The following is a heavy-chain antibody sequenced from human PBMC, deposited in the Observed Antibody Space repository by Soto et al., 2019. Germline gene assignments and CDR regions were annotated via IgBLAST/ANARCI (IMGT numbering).Heavy chain of an antibody. V-gene: IGHV3-21*06. Sequence: VGSLRLSCAAPGFTFNSYSVNWVRQAPGKGLEWVASISSGSVYIDFADSVRGRFTISRDDVTNSVSLQMDSLRVEDTGIYYCARYDAFKAFDLWGQGTMVTVSS. CDR3: ARYDAFKAFDL. CDR1: GFTFNSYS. CDR2: ISSGSVYI. D-gene: IGHD1-1*01. J-gene: IGHJ3*01.